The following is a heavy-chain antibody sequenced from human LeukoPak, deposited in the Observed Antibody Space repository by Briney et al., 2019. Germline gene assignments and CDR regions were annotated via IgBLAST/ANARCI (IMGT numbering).Heavy chain of an antibody. CDR2: INPNSGGT. Sequence: ASVKVSCKASGYTFTGYYMHWVRQAPGQGLEWMGWINPNSGGTNYAQKFQGRVTMTRDTSISTAYMELSRLRSDDTAVYYCARGRNSGWLGYYFDYWGQGTLVTVSS. CDR1: GYTFTGYY. J-gene: IGHJ4*02. D-gene: IGHD6-19*01. CDR3: ARGRNSGWLGYYFDY. V-gene: IGHV1-2*02.